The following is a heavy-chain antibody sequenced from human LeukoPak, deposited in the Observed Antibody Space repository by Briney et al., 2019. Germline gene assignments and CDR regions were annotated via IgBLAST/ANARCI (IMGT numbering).Heavy chain of an antibody. D-gene: IGHD3-10*01. Sequence: SETLSLTCAVYIDSFTNYYWNWIRQPPGKGLEWIGYIYYSGSTNYKPSLKSRVTISVDTSRNQFSLKLRSVNAADTAVYYCARGGYYGSGNDFRFDPWGQGTLVTVSS. CDR3: ARGGYYGSGNDFRFDP. CDR1: IDSFTNYY. V-gene: IGHV4-59*01. CDR2: IYYSGST. J-gene: IGHJ5*02.